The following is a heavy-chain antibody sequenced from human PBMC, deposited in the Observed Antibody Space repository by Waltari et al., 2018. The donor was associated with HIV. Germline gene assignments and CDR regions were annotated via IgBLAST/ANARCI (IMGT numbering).Heavy chain of an antibody. D-gene: IGHD2-8*01. J-gene: IGHJ4*02. CDR1: GLDVSSYW. V-gene: IGHV3-7*04. CDR3: AGGPNWD. Sequence: VKLVESGGGLVKPGGSLRLSCSASGLDVSSYWMTWVRQAPGKGLEWVANINQNGSEQYYAESVKGRFTISRDNAKKSLSLQMNSLRVADSAIYYCAGGPNWDWGQGIPVTVSS. CDR2: INQNGSEQ.